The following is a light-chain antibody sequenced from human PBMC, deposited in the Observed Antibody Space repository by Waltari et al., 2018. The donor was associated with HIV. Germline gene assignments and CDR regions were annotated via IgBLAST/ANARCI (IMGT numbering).Light chain of an antibody. Sequence: QSVLTQPPSASWTPGQRVTLSCSGSSPNLGSNNVNWSQQPPGTAPKLLIYSNNQRPSGVPDRFSGSKSGTSASLAISGLQSDVEAAFYCAAWDDSLNGWVFGGGTKLTVL. CDR2: SNN. CDR1: SPNLGSNN. CDR3: AAWDDSLNGWV. J-gene: IGLJ3*02. V-gene: IGLV1-44*01.